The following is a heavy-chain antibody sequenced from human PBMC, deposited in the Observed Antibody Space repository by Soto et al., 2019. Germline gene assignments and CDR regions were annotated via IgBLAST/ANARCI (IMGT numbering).Heavy chain of an antibody. D-gene: IGHD3-3*01. J-gene: IGHJ6*02. CDR2: FVVGSGNT. V-gene: IGHV1-58*01. CDR3: AAYRTSGYYSQGYFYYGMDV. CDR1: GFTFTSST. Sequence: SVKVSCKASGFTFTSSTVQWVRQARGQRLEWVGWFVVGSGNTNYAQKFQDRVTITRDMSTSTAYMELSSLRSEDTAVYYCAAYRTSGYYSQGYFYYGMDVWGQGTTVTVSS.